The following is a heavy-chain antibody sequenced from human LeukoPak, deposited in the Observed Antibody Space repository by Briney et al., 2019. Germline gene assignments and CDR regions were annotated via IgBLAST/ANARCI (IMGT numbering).Heavy chain of an antibody. CDR1: GYTFTGYF. CDR2: INPNSGGT. Sequence: ASVKVSCKSSGYTFTGYFVHWVRQAPGQGLEWMGWINPNSGGTNYAQKFQGRVTMTRDTSISTAYMELSRLRSDDTAVYYCARTGARRGYSGYDPYYYYGMDVWGQGTTVTVSS. CDR3: ARTGARRGYSGYDPYYYYGMDV. J-gene: IGHJ6*02. D-gene: IGHD5-12*01. V-gene: IGHV1-2*02.